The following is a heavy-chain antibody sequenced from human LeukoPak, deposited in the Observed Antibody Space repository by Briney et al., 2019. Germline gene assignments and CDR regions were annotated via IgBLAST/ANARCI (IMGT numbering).Heavy chain of an antibody. CDR2: IYYSGST. D-gene: IGHD1-1*01. J-gene: IGHJ4*02. Sequence: PSETLSLTCTVSGGSISSGNYYWSWIRQRPGRGLEWIGNIYYSGSTYYNPSLKSRVTMSVDTSKNQFSLKLSSVTAADTAVYYCARVGGTWTPVEYWGQGTLVTVSS. CDR1: GGSISSGNYY. CDR3: ARVGGTWTPVEY. V-gene: IGHV4-31*03.